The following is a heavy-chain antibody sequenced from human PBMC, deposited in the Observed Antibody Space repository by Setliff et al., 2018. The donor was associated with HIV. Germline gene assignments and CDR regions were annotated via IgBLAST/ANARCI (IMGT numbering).Heavy chain of an antibody. Sequence: PSETLSLTCAVYGGSFSGYYWTWIRQPPGKGLEWIGEINHSGSTNYNPSLKSRVTISIDTFKNQFSLNMSSVTAADTAVYYCARGRGSSPYRWFDPWGQGTLVTVSS. V-gene: IGHV4-34*01. CDR1: GGSFSGYY. D-gene: IGHD6-19*01. CDR3: ARGRGSSPYRWFDP. J-gene: IGHJ5*02. CDR2: INHSGST.